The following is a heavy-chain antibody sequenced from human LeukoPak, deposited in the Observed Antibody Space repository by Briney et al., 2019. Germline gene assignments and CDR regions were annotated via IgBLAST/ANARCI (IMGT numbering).Heavy chain of an antibody. Sequence: SETLSLTXTVSGGSLSSYYWSWIRQPAGEGLEWIVRIYTSGSTTYNPSLKSRVTMSGDTSTNQCSLKLSSVTAADTAVYYCARVVPNYYMDVWGKGTTVTVSS. CDR2: IYTSGST. J-gene: IGHJ6*03. V-gene: IGHV4-4*07. CDR3: ARVVPNYYMDV. D-gene: IGHD2-2*01. CDR1: GGSLSSYY.